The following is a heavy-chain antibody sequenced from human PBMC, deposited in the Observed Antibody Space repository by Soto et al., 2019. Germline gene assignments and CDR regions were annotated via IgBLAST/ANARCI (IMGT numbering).Heavy chain of an antibody. D-gene: IGHD3-3*01. CDR3: ARDGNYDFWSGYWSHVGYYGMDV. CDR1: GYTFTSYG. V-gene: IGHV1-18*04. CDR2: ISGYNGNT. Sequence: QVQLVQSGAEVKKPGASVKVSCKASGYTFTSYGISWVRQAPGQGLEWMGWISGYNGNTNYAQKLQGRVTMTTDTSTSTAYMELRSLRSDDTAVYYCARDGNYDFWSGYWSHVGYYGMDVWGQGTTVTVSS. J-gene: IGHJ6*02.